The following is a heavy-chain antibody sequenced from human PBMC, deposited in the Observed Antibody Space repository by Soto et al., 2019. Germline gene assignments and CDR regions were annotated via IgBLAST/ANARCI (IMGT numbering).Heavy chain of an antibody. V-gene: IGHV1-2*04. CDR1: GYTFTGYY. D-gene: IGHD3-16*01. J-gene: IGHJ3*02. CDR2: INPNSGGT. CDR3: ARVRLDDYVWGSPSVGAFDI. Sequence: ASVKVSCKASGYTFTGYYMHWVRQAPGQGLERMGWINPNSGGTNYAQKFQGWVTMTRDTSISTAYMELSRLRSDDTAVYYCARVRLDDYVWGSPSVGAFDIWGQGTMVTVS.